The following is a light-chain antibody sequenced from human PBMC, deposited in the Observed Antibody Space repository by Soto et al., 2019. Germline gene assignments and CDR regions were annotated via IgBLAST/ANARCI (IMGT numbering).Light chain of an antibody. V-gene: IGKV3-11*01. Sequence: EIVLTQSPATLSLSPGERATLSCRASQSVTDFLAWYQQKPGQAPRLLIYDASNRATGVPARFSGSGSGTDFTLTISSLEPEDSALYYCQQRSGWPPLTFGGGTKVAIK. CDR1: QSVTDF. J-gene: IGKJ4*01. CDR2: DAS. CDR3: QQRSGWPPLT.